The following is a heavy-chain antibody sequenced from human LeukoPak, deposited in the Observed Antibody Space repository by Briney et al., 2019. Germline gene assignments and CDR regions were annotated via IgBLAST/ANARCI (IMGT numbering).Heavy chain of an antibody. CDR1: GYTFTSYG. D-gene: IGHD4-23*01. CDR3: ARALVRVYYYYYMDV. J-gene: IGHJ6*03. CDR2: TSAYNGNT. V-gene: IGHV1-18*01. Sequence: GASVKVSCKASGYTFTSYGISRVRQAPGQGLEWMGWTSAYNGNTNYAQKLQGRVTMTTDTSTSTAYMELRSLRSDDTAAYYCARALVRVYYYYYMDVWGKGTTVTVSS.